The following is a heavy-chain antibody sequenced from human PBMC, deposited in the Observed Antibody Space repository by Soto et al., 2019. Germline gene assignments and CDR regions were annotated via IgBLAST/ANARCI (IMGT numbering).Heavy chain of an antibody. CDR3: ARAHYDFWSGYHPSHYYGMDV. CDR2: IIPIFGTA. D-gene: IGHD3-3*01. V-gene: IGHV1-69*13. Sequence: GASVKVSCKASGGTFSSYAISWVRQAPGQGLEWMGGIIPIFGTANYAQKFQGRVTITADESTSTAYMELSSLRSEDTAVYYCARAHYDFWSGYHPSHYYGMDVWGQGTTVTVSS. J-gene: IGHJ6*02. CDR1: GGTFSSYA.